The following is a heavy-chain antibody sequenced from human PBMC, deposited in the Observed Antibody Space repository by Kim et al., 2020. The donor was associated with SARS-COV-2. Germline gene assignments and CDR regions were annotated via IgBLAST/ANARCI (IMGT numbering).Heavy chain of an antibody. CDR2: IYYSGGT. CDR3: ARGGDSGWTHWYFYL. Sequence: SETLSLTCTVSGGSISSNYWSWIRQPPGRGLEWLGFIYYSGGTNYSPSLRSRATISVDTSKKQFSLNLSSVTAADTAVYYCARGGDSGWTHWYFYLWGRG. D-gene: IGHD6-19*01. V-gene: IGHV4-59*01. J-gene: IGHJ2*01. CDR1: GGSISSNY.